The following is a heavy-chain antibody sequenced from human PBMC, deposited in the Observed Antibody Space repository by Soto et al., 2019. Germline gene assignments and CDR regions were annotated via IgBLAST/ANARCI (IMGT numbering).Heavy chain of an antibody. V-gene: IGHV3-7*01. CDR1: GFTFSSYW. Sequence: EVQLVESGGGLVQPGGSLRLSCAASGFTFSSYWMSWVRQAPGKGLEWVANMNQDGSEKYYVDSMKGRFTISRDNARNSLYRKMNSLRVEGTAVYYCAKNRVETTRDKAPAVWGQGTLVTVSS. D-gene: IGHD1-7*01. CDR3: AKNRVETTRDKAPAV. CDR2: MNQDGSEK. J-gene: IGHJ4*02.